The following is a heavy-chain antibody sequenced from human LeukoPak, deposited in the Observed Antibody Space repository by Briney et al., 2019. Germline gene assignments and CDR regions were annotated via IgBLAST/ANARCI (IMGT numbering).Heavy chain of an antibody. Sequence: ASVKVSCKASGYTFTGYYMHWVRQAPGQGLEWMGWINPNSGGTNYAQKSQGRVTMTRDTSISTAYMELSRLRSDDTAVYYCARRGLLGDYYYYYMDVWGKGTTVTVSS. V-gene: IGHV1-2*02. J-gene: IGHJ6*03. CDR1: GYTFTGYY. CDR3: ARRGLLGDYYYYYMDV. D-gene: IGHD3-16*01. CDR2: INPNSGGT.